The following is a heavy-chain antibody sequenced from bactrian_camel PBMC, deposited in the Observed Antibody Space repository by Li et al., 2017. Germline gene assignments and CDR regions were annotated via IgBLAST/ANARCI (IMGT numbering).Heavy chain of an antibody. V-gene: IGHV3S53*01. D-gene: IGHD4*01. J-gene: IGHJ4*01. CDR2: IDTDGTT. CDR3: AADPPSSWNSEPCKIYEYFY. CDR1: GDTSRHYC. Sequence: HVQLVESGGGSVQAGGSLRLSCAASGDTSRHYCMGWFRQAPGNEREAVAAIDTDGTTTYHAGVKDRFTISQDNAKNTPYLQMNNLKPEDTAMYYCAADPPSSWNSEPCKIYEYFYWGQGTQVTVSS.